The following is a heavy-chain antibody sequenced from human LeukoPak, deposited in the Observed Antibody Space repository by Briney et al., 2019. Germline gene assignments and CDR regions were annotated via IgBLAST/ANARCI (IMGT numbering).Heavy chain of an antibody. V-gene: IGHV4-39*01. J-gene: IGHJ4*02. Sequence: PSETLSLTRTVSGGSVSSSLNYWGWIRQPPGKGLEWIGNTYYTGSTYSNPTLKSRLTMSVDTSKNQFSLKLSSVTAADTAVYYCARLTKGRYFDYIFDYWGQGTLLTVSS. CDR1: GGSVSSSLNY. CDR2: TYYTGST. D-gene: IGHD3-9*01. CDR3: ARLTKGRYFDYIFDY.